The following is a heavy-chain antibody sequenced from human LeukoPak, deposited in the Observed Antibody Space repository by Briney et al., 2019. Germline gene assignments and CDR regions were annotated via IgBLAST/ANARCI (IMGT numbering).Heavy chain of an antibody. J-gene: IGHJ4*02. D-gene: IGHD7-27*01. V-gene: IGHV3-7*01. CDR2: IKQDGSEK. CDR3: ARGVWAPFDS. Sequence: PGGSLRLSCAASGFSLSNYWMNWVRQAPGKGLEWAASIKQDGSEKNYVDSVKGRFSISRDNAKNSLILQMDSLRDEDTAVYYCARGVWAPFDSWGQGTLVSVSS. CDR1: GFSLSNYW.